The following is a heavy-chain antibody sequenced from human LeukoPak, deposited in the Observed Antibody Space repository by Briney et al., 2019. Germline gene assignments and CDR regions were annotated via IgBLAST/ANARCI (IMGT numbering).Heavy chain of an antibody. J-gene: IGHJ3*02. CDR1: GYTFTGYY. D-gene: IGHD1-1*01. CDR3: ARRRVNWNDMADDAFDI. Sequence: ASVKVSCKASGYTFTGYYMHWVRQAPGQGLEWMGWINPNSGGTDYAQKFQGRVTMTRDTSISTAYMELSRLRSDDTAVYYCARRRVNWNDMADDAFDIWGQGTMVTVSS. V-gene: IGHV1-2*02. CDR2: INPNSGGT.